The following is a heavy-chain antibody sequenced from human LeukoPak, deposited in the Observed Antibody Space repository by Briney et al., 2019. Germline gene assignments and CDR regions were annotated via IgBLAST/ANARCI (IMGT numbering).Heavy chain of an antibody. CDR2: INYSGSH. CDR1: GGSMSIYC. V-gene: IGHV4-59*08. CDR3: ARLSGTYFSAVYYYYYFMDV. J-gene: IGHJ6*03. Sequence: AEPLSLTCTVWGGSMSIYCWMCMRHPPGKGLEWIGYINYSGSHNYHPHLKSLLTISLDTSQNQFSLRLSSVIAADTAVYYCARLSGTYFSAVYYYYYFMDVWGKGTTVTVSS. D-gene: IGHD3-10*01.